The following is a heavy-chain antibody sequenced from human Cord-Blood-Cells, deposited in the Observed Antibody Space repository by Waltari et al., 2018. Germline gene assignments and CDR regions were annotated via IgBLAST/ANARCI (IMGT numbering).Heavy chain of an antibody. CDR3: AKDLTGDDAFDI. J-gene: IGHJ3*02. CDR1: GFPFSSYG. V-gene: IGHV3-30*18. CDR2: ISYDGSNK. Sequence: QVQLVESGGGVVQPGRSLRLSCAASGFPFSSYGINWVRQAPGKGLEGVAIISYDGSNKYYADSVKGRFTISRDKSKNTLYLQMNSLRAEDTAVYYCAKDLTGDDAFDIWGQGTMVTVSS. D-gene: IGHD7-27*01.